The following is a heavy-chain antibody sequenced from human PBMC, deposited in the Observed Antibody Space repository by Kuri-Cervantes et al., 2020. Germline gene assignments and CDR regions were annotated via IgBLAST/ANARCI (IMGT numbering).Heavy chain of an antibody. Sequence: ASVKVSCKASGYTFTSYCMHWVRQAPGQGLEWMGIINPSGGSTSYAQKFQGRVTMTRDTSTSTVYMELSSLRSEDTAVYYCATEGPLIRGVHALDYWGQGILVTVSS. J-gene: IGHJ4*02. CDR2: INPSGGST. V-gene: IGHV1-46*01. CDR3: ATEGPLIRGVHALDY. CDR1: GYTFTSYC. D-gene: IGHD3-10*01.